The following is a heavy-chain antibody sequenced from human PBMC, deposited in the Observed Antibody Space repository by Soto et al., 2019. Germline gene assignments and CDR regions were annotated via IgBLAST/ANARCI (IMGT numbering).Heavy chain of an antibody. CDR1: GFTFSSYG. V-gene: IGHV3-30*18. CDR2: ISYDGSNK. D-gene: IGHD1-26*01. CDR3: AKTPRSWELLPFDY. Sequence: QVQLVESGGGVVQPGRSLRLSCAASGFTFSSYGMHWVRQAPGKGLEWVAVISYDGSNKYYADYVKGRFTISRDNSKNTLYLQMNSLIAEDTAVYYGAKTPRSWELLPFDYWGQGTLVTVSS. J-gene: IGHJ4*02.